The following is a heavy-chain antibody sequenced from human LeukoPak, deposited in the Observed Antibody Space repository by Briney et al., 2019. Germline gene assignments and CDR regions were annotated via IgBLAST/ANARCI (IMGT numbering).Heavy chain of an antibody. CDR3: ARAPAVAPAATPSDYYYYYMDV. D-gene: IGHD2-2*01. Sequence: SETLSLTCTVSGGSISSSSYYWGWIRQPPGKGLEWIGSIYYSGSTYYNPSLKSRVTISVDTSKNQFSLKLSSVTAADTAVYYCARAPAVAPAATPSDYYYYYMDVWGKGTTVTVSS. V-gene: IGHV4-39*01. J-gene: IGHJ6*03. CDR1: GGSISSSSYY. CDR2: IYYSGST.